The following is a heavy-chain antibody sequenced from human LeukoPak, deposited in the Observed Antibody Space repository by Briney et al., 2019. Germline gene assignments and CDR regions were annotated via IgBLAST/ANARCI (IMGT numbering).Heavy chain of an antibody. J-gene: IGHJ3*02. CDR3: ARDYSVTHAFDI. Sequence: SETLSLTXTVSGGSISSYYWSWIRQPPGKGLEWIGYIYSTGSTNYNPSLKSRVTISVDTSKNQFSLKLSSVTAADTALYYCARDYSVTHAFDIWGQGTLVTVSS. CDR2: IYSTGST. CDR1: GGSISSYY. V-gene: IGHV4-59*01. D-gene: IGHD5/OR15-5a*01.